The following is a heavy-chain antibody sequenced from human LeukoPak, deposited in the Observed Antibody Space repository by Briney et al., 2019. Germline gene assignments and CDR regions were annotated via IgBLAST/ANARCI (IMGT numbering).Heavy chain of an antibody. J-gene: IGHJ4*02. V-gene: IGHV1-8*01. CDR2: MNPNSGNT. D-gene: IGHD2-21*02. CDR1: GYTFTSYD. CDR3: ARSPTKIRLKCGGDCSYYFGY. Sequence: GASVKVSCKASGYTFTSYDINWVRQATGQGLEWMGWMNPNSGNTGYAQKFQGRVTMTRNTSISTAYMELSSLRSEDTAVYYCARSPTKIRLKCGGDCSYYFGYWGQGTLVTVSS.